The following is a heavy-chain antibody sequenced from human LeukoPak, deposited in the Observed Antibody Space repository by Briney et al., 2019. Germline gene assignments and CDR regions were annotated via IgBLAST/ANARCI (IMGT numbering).Heavy chain of an antibody. CDR2: ISGSGGST. V-gene: IGHV3-23*01. D-gene: IGHD3-9*01. CDR3: AKKGNLYYDILTGYYTDY. Sequence: GGSLRLSCAASGFTFSSYAMSWVRQAPGKGLEWVSAISGSGGSTYYADSVKGRFTISRDNSKNTLYLQMNSLRAEDTAEYYCAKKGNLYYDILTGYYTDYWGQGTLVTVSS. J-gene: IGHJ4*02. CDR1: GFTFSSYA.